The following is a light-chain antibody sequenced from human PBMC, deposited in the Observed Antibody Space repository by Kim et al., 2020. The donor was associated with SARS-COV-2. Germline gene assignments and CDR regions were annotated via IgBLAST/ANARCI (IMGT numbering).Light chain of an antibody. CDR2: AAN. Sequence: IVMTQSPDSLSVSPGDRVTLSCKASQNINQNLAWYQQKLGQPPSLLIHAANIRAAGVPLRFSGSGSGTDFSLTISGLQSDDSAVYHGQHYHEWPHTFGGGTKGDIK. CDR3: QHYHEWPHT. V-gene: IGKV3-15*01. CDR1: QNINQN. J-gene: IGKJ4*01.